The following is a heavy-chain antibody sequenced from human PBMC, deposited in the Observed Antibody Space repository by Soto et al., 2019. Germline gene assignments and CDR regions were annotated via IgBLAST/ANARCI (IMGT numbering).Heavy chain of an antibody. V-gene: IGHV3-30-3*01. CDR3: ARAPTRERRRTYFDY. J-gene: IGHJ4*02. D-gene: IGHD1-1*01. Sequence: QVQLVESGGDVVQPGRSLRLSCVASGFTFSNYPMHWVRQAPGKGLEWVALISYDGTNKYHADYVKGRLTISRDNSKNTLYLHMDSLRAEDTAVYYCARAPTRERRRTYFDYWGQGTLVTVSS. CDR2: ISYDGTNK. CDR1: GFTFSNYP.